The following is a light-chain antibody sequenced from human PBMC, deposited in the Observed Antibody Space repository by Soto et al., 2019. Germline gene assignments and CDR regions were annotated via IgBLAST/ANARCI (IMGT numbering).Light chain of an antibody. V-gene: IGLV2-14*01. Sequence: ALTQPAFVSGSPGQSITISCAGTSSDVGGYNYVSWYQHPPGKAPKLMISEVSNRPSGVSNRFSGSKSGNTASLTISGLQAEDEADYYCSSYTSTSTRVFGTGTKVTVL. CDR1: SSDVGGYNY. CDR2: EVS. J-gene: IGLJ1*01. CDR3: SSYTSTSTRV.